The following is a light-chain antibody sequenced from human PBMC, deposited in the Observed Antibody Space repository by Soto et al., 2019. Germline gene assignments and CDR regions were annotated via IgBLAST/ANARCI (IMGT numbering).Light chain of an antibody. J-gene: IGLJ2*01. CDR3: ISYAGSNNLV. Sequence: QSDLTQPPSASGSPGQSVTISCTGTSSDVGSYNYVSWYQQHSGKAPKLMIYEVSQRPSGVPDRFSGSKSGNTASLTVSGLQAEDEADYYWISYAGSNNLVFGGGTKLTVL. V-gene: IGLV2-8*01. CDR2: EVS. CDR1: SSDVGSYNY.